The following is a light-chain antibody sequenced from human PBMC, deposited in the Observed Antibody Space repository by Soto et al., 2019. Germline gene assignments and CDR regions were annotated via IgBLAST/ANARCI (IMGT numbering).Light chain of an antibody. J-gene: IGKJ5*01. V-gene: IGKV4-1*01. CDR3: QQYYSSIS. CDR2: WAS. CDR1: QSVLFHSSKKNY. Sequence: DIVMTQSPDSLAVSLGERATINCKSSQSVLFHSSKKNYLAWYQQKPGQPPKLLIYWASTRESGVSDRFSGSGSGTDFTLNISSLQAEDVAGYYCQQYYSSISFGQGTRLEIK.